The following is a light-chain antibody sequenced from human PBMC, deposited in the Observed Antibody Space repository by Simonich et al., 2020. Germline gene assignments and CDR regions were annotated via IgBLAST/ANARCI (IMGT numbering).Light chain of an antibody. V-gene: IGKV4-1*01. CDR3: QQYYSTPPIT. J-gene: IGKJ3*01. Sequence: DIVMTQSPDSLAVSLGERATINCKSSQSVLYSSNNKNYLVWYRQKPGQHPKLLIYWASTRESGFPDRFSGSGSGTDFTLTISSLQAEDVAVYYCQQYYSTPPITFGPGTKVDIK. CDR2: WAS. CDR1: QSVLYSSNNKNY.